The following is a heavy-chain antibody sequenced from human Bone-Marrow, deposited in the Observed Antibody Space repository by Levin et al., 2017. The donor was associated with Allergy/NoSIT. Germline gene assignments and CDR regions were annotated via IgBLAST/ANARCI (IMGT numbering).Heavy chain of an antibody. V-gene: IGHV4-30-4*01. J-gene: IGHJ4*02. CDR3: ARMELIRGLRGGYFDY. Sequence: PSETLSLSCNVSGGSISRGDYHWSWIRQAPGKGLEWLGSIYNSGNTEYKPSLKSRINIKGDTSKNQFSLRLSSVTAADTAVYYCARMELIRGLRGGYFDYWGQGTLVTVSS. CDR1: GGSISRGDYH. D-gene: IGHD3-10*01. CDR2: IYNSGNT.